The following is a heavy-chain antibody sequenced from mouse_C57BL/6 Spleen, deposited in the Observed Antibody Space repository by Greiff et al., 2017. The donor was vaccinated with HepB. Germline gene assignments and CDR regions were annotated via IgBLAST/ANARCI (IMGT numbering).Heavy chain of an antibody. CDR2: IYPGSGST. J-gene: IGHJ3*01. CDR3: AREGDYYGSKELVWFAY. D-gene: IGHD1-1*01. V-gene: IGHV1-55*01. Sequence: QVQLQQPGAELVKPGASVKMSCKASGYTFTSYWITWVKQRPGQGLEWIGDIYPGSGSTNYNEKFKSKATLTVDTSSSTAYMQLSSLTSEDSAVYYCAREGDYYGSKELVWFAYWGQGTLVTVSA. CDR1: GYTFTSYW.